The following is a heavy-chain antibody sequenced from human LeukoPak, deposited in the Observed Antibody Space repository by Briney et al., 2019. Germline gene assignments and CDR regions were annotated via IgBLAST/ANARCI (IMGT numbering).Heavy chain of an antibody. V-gene: IGHV1-69*04. CDR2: IIPILGIA. CDR1: GGTFSSYA. D-gene: IGHD4-23*01. CDR3: ATGTVVTPNWFDP. Sequence: SVKVSCKASGGTFSSYAISWVRQAPGQGLEWMGRIIPILGIANYAQKFQGRVAITADKSTSTAYMELSSLRSEDTAVYYCATGTVVTPNWFDPWGQGTLVTVSS. J-gene: IGHJ5*02.